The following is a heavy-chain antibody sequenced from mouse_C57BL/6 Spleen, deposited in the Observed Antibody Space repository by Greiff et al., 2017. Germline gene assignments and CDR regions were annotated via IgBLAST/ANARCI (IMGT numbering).Heavy chain of an antibody. J-gene: IGHJ4*01. CDR3: AREDFYYAMDY. Sequence: QVQLQQPGAELVKPGASVKLSCKASGYTFTSYWMHWVKQRPGQGLEWIGMIHPNSGSTNYNEKFKSKATLTVDKSSSTAYMQLSSLTSEDSAVYYCAREDFYYAMDYWGQGTSGTVSS. V-gene: IGHV1-64*01. CDR1: GYTFTSYW. CDR2: IHPNSGST.